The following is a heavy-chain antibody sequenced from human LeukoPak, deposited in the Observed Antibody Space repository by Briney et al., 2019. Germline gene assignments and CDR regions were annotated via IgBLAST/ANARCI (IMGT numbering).Heavy chain of an antibody. J-gene: IGHJ4*02. V-gene: IGHV3-21*04. Sequence: GGSLRLSCAASGFTFSTYSMKWVRQAPGKGLEWVSSISSSSSYIYYADSVKGRFTISRDNAKNSLYLQMNSLRAEDTAVYYCAKAVEMATTPFDYWGQGTLVTVSS. CDR3: AKAVEMATTPFDY. CDR2: ISSSSSYI. CDR1: GFTFSTYS. D-gene: IGHD5-24*01.